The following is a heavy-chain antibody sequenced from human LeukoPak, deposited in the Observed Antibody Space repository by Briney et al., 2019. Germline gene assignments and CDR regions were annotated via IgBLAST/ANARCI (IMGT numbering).Heavy chain of an antibody. Sequence: SVKVSCKASGGTFSSYAISWVRQAPGQGLEWMGGIIPIFGTANYAQKFQGRVTITADESTSTAYMELSSLRSEDTAVYYCARDLHFYDSSGYYDYYFDYWGQGTLVTVSS. CDR2: IIPIFGTA. J-gene: IGHJ4*02. CDR1: GGTFSSYA. CDR3: ARDLHFYDSSGYYDYYFDY. V-gene: IGHV1-69*13. D-gene: IGHD3-22*01.